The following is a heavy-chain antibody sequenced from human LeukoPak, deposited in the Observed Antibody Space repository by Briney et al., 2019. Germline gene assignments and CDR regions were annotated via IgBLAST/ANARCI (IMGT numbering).Heavy chain of an antibody. CDR1: GGSISSYY. CDR2: IYYSGST. V-gene: IGHV4-59*01. Sequence: SETLSLTCTVSGGSISSYYWSWIRQPPGKGLEWIGYIYYSGSTNYNPSLKSRVTISVDTSKNQFSLKLSSVTAADTAVYYCARVPTYYDFWSGYYPNWFDPWGQGTLVTVSS. D-gene: IGHD3-3*01. J-gene: IGHJ5*02. CDR3: ARVPTYYDFWSGYYPNWFDP.